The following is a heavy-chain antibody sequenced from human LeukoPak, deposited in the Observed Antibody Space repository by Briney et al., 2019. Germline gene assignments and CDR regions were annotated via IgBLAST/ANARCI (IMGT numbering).Heavy chain of an antibody. D-gene: IGHD5-12*01. J-gene: IGHJ6*02. CDR1: GFTFSYYA. CDR3: ARDLYVDIVAPSGMDV. Sequence: GGSLRLSCAASGFTFSYYAMNWVRQAPGKGLEWVSSISESDDRTYYAESVKGRFTVSRDNSKNTLYLQMNSLRAEDTAVYYCARDLYVDIVAPSGMDVWGQGTTVTVSS. V-gene: IGHV3-23*01. CDR2: ISESDDRT.